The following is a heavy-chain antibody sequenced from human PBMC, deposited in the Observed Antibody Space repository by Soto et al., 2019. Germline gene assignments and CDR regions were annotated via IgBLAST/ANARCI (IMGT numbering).Heavy chain of an antibody. CDR3: ARCCFEGSSGFDS. V-gene: IGHV1-8*01. D-gene: IGHD2-15*01. CDR1: GSTFPRYG. Sequence: ASVTVSCKGSGSTFPRYGITWVRRAPGQGLEWMGWMNPNSGNTGYAQKFQGRVTMTRDTSTSTAYMELSSLRSEDTAVYFCARCCFEGSSGFDSWAQGTLDTVSA. J-gene: IGHJ5*01. CDR2: MNPNSGNT.